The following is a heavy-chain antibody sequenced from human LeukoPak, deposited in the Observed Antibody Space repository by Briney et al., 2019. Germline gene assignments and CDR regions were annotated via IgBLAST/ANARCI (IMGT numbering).Heavy chain of an antibody. Sequence: SETLSLTCTVSGGSISSYYWSWIRQPAGKGLEWIGRIYTSGSTNYNPSLKSRVTMSVDTSKNQFSLQLSSVTAADTAVYYCARDLDCGGDCYAFDIWGQGTMVTVSS. D-gene: IGHD2-21*02. J-gene: IGHJ3*02. V-gene: IGHV4-4*07. CDR2: IYTSGST. CDR1: GGSISSYY. CDR3: ARDLDCGGDCYAFDI.